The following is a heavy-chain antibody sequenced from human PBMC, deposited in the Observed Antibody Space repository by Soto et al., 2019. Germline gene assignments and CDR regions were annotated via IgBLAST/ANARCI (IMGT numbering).Heavy chain of an antibody. CDR3: ARHRRTTVAKFYFDN. J-gene: IGHJ4*02. V-gene: IGHV4-59*08. CDR1: GGSINSYC. Sequence: SETLSLTCTVSGGSINSYCWSWIRQPPGKGLEWIAYIFDSSNANYNPSFKSRVTISVDTSKNQFSLKLTSVTAADTAVYYCARHRRTTVAKFYFDNWGQGALVTVSS. D-gene: IGHD4-4*01. CDR2: IFDSSNA.